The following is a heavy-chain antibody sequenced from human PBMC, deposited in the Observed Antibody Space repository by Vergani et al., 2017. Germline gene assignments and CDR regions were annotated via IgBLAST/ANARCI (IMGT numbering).Heavy chain of an antibody. V-gene: IGHV1-18*01. D-gene: IGHD6-13*01. CDR3: ARVGSSWYNGDYYYGMDV. CDR2: ISAYNGNT. J-gene: IGHJ6*02. CDR1: GYTFTSYG. Sequence: QVQLVQSGAEVKKPGASVKVSCKASGYTFTSYGISWVRQAPGQGLEWMGWISAYNGNTNYAQKLQGRVTMTTDTSTSPAYMELRSLRSDDTAVYYCARVGSSWYNGDYYYGMDVWGQGTTVTVSS.